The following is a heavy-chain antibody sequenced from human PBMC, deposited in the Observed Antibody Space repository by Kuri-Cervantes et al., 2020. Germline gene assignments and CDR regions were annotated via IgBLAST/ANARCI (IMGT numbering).Heavy chain of an antibody. D-gene: IGHD6-13*01. V-gene: IGHV3-11*01. CDR1: GFTFSDYY. J-gene: IGHJ5*02. CDR3: AKDGTIAAAGGNWFDP. CDR2: ISSSGSTI. Sequence: GGSLRLSCAASGFTFSDYYMSWIRQAPGKGLEWVSYISSSGSTIYYADSVKGRFTISRDNAKNSLYLQMNSLRAEDTALYYCAKDGTIAAAGGNWFDPWGQGTLVTVSS.